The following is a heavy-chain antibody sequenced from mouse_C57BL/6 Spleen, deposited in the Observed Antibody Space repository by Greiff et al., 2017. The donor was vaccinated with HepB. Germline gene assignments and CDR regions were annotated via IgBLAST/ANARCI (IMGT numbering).Heavy chain of an antibody. D-gene: IGHD2-5*01. CDR2: ISSGGDYI. V-gene: IGHV5-9-1*02. J-gene: IGHJ4*01. CDR1: GFTFSSYA. CDR3: TRGGYSKDYAMDY. Sequence: EVMLVESGEGLVKPGGSLKLSCAASGFTFSSYAMSWVRQTPEKRLEWVAYISSGGDYIYYADTVKGRFTISRDNARNTLYLQMSSLKSEDTAMYYCTRGGYSKDYAMDYWGQGTSVTVSS.